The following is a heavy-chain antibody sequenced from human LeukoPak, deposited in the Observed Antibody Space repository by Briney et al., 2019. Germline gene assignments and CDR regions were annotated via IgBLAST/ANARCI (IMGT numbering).Heavy chain of an antibody. D-gene: IGHD6-13*01. J-gene: IGHJ4*02. Sequence: GGSLRLSCAASGFIVSNSFMSSVRQAPGKGLEWVSIIYAGGTTYYADSVKGRFTISRDNSKNTLYLQMNSLRAGDTAVYYCARDDRIAAPGTFDYWGPGTLVTVSS. CDR1: GFIVSNSF. CDR2: IYAGGTT. CDR3: ARDDRIAAPGTFDY. V-gene: IGHV3-53*01.